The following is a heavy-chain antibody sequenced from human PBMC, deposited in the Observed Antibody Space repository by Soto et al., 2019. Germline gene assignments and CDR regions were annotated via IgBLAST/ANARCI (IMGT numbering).Heavy chain of an antibody. CDR2: ISYDGSNK. CDR1: GFTFSSYG. CDR3: AKDRGEVRGVITYYGMDV. V-gene: IGHV3-30*18. J-gene: IGHJ6*02. Sequence: PGGSLRLSCAASGFTFSSYGMHWVRQAPGKGLEWVAVISYDGSNKYYADSVKGRFTISRDNSKNTLYLQMNSLRAEDTAVYYCAKDRGEVRGVITYYGMDVWGQGPTVTLSS. D-gene: IGHD3-10*01.